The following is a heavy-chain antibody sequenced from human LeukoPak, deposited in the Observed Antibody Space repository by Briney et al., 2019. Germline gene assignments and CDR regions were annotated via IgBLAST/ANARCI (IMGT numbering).Heavy chain of an antibody. CDR2: INHSGST. V-gene: IGHV4-34*01. D-gene: IGHD2-2*01. CDR3: ARGRYCSSTSCYPGSFDY. Sequence: PSETLSLTCAVYGGSFSGYCWSWIRQPPGKGLEWIGEINHSGSTNYNPSLKSRVTISVDTSKNQFSLKLSSVTAADTAVYYCARGRYCSSTSCYPGSFDYWGQGTLVTVSS. CDR1: GGSFSGYC. J-gene: IGHJ4*02.